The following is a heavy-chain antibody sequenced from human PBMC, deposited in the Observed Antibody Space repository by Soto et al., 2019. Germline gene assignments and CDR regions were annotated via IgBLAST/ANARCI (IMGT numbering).Heavy chain of an antibody. V-gene: IGHV3-23*01. CDR1: GFTFSSYA. CDR3: AKEVGNGVCDYYYDYMDV. D-gene: IGHD2-8*01. Sequence: EVQLLESGGGLVQPGGSLRLSCAASGFTFSSYAMSWVRQAPGKGLEWVSAISGSGGSTYYADSVKGRFTISRDNSKNTLYLQMNSLRAEDTAVYYCAKEVGNGVCDYYYDYMDVWGKGTTVTVSS. CDR2: ISGSGGST. J-gene: IGHJ6*03.